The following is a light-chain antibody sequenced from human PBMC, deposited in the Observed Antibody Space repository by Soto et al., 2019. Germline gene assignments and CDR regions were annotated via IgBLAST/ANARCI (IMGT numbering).Light chain of an antibody. CDR1: QTVCSDC. CDR3: YANGASPGFT. V-gene: IGKV3-20*01. Sequence: EFGLAQSPGTLSLSPGERATLSCRASQTVCSDCLAWYQQKPGQAPRLLIFRASNRAAGIPDRFSGSGSGKNAALTISRIEPDDFSVYYCYANGASPGFTFGPGTNVDF. CDR2: RAS. J-gene: IGKJ3*01.